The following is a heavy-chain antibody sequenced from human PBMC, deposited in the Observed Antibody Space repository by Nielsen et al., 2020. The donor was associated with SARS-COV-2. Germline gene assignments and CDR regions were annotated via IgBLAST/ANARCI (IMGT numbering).Heavy chain of an antibody. Sequence: GGSLRLSCAASGFTFSSYSMNWVRQAPGKGLEWVSSISSSSSYIYYADSVKGRFTISRDNAKNSLYLQMNSLRAEDTAVYYCAREGDSSSWFDYYYYYGMDVWGQGTTVTVSS. CDR3: AREGDSSSWFDYYYYYGMDV. D-gene: IGHD6-13*01. V-gene: IGHV3-21*01. CDR1: GFTFSSYS. CDR2: ISSSSSYI. J-gene: IGHJ6*02.